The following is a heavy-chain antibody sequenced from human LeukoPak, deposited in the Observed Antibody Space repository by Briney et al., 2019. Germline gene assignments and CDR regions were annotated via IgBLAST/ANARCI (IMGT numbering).Heavy chain of an antibody. CDR1: GGTFSSYA. J-gene: IGHJ6*03. D-gene: IGHD2-2*01. CDR2: IIPIFGTA. Sequence: ASVKVSCKASGGTFSSYAISWVRQAPGQGLEWMGGIIPIFGTANYAQKFQGRVTITADESTSTAYMELSSLRSEDTAVYYCARSYQPLWETDYYYYYMDVWGKGTTVTISS. V-gene: IGHV1-69*13. CDR3: ARSYQPLWETDYYYYYMDV.